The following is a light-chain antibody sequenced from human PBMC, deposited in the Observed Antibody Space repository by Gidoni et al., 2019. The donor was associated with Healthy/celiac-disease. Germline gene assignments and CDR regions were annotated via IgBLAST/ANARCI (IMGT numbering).Light chain of an antibody. Sequence: EIVMTQSPATLSVSPGERATLSCRASQSVSSNSAWYQQKPGQAPRLLIYGASTRATGIPARFSGSGSGTEFTLTISSLQSEDFAVYYCQQYNNWPLFTFGPGTKVDIK. V-gene: IGKV3-15*01. J-gene: IGKJ3*01. CDR3: QQYNNWPLFT. CDR2: GAS. CDR1: QSVSSN.